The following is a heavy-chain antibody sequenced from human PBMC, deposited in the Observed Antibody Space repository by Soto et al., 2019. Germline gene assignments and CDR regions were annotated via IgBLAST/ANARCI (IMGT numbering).Heavy chain of an antibody. Sequence: GGSLRLSCEASGFTFSSYAMIRVRQAPGKGLEWVSAISGSGGSTYYADSVKGRFTISRDNSRNTLYLQMNSLRAEDTAVYYCAKSGVVVAAALYYSDYWGQGTLVTVSS. CDR3: AKSGVVVAAALYYSDY. J-gene: IGHJ4*02. CDR1: GFTFSSYA. V-gene: IGHV3-23*01. CDR2: ISGSGGST. D-gene: IGHD2-15*01.